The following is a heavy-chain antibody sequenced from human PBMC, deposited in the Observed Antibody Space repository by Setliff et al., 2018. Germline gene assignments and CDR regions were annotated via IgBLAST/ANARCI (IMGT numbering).Heavy chain of an antibody. CDR3: ATRKSSGRLYYMDV. V-gene: IGHV4-59*02. J-gene: IGHJ6*03. CDR2: INYSGST. D-gene: IGHD1-26*01. CDR1: GGAVSGDY. Sequence: ASETLSLTCSVSGGAVSGDYWTWIRQPPGKGLEYIGYINYSGSTNYNPSLKSRVTISGETSKNQVSLRLSSVTAADTAVYYCATRKSSGRLYYMDVWGKGTTVTVSS.